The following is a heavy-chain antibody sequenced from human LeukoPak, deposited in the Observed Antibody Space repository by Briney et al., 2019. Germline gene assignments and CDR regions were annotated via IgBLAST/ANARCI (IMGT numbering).Heavy chain of an antibody. V-gene: IGHV6-1*01. Sequence: SQTLSLTCAISGVTVSNYSGSWNWIRQSPSRGFEWLGRTYYRSKWYSVYAGSVKSRVTINPDTSKNQFSLQLKSVTPEYTAVCFCSSSPGTLHYWGQGTLVTVSS. D-gene: IGHD1-1*01. CDR1: GVTVSNYSGS. CDR2: TYYRSKWYS. CDR3: SSSPGTLHY. J-gene: IGHJ4*02.